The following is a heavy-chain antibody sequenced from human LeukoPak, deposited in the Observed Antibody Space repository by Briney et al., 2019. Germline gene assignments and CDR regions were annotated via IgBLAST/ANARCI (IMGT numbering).Heavy chain of an antibody. CDR3: ARDLEKRDGCNYAYFDY. V-gene: IGHV1-46*01. CDR2: INPSGGST. CDR1: GYTFTSYY. J-gene: IGHJ4*02. Sequence: ASVKVSCKASGYTFTSYYMHWVRQAPGQGLEWMGIINPSGGSTSYAQKFQGRVTMTRDTSTSTVYMELSSLRSEDTAVYYCARDLEKRDGCNYAYFDYWGQGTLVTVSS. D-gene: IGHD5-24*01.